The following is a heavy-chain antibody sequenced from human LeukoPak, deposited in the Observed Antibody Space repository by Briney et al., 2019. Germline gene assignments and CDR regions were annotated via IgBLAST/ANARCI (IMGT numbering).Heavy chain of an antibody. V-gene: IGHV3-15*01. CDR1: GFTFSHAW. D-gene: IGHD6-13*01. J-gene: IGHJ4*02. CDR3: NTVRGYTSARPLDY. CDR2: IRSKTDYETT. Sequence: GGSLRLSCAVSGFTFSHAWMSWVRQAPGKGLEWVGRIRSKTDYETTDYAAPVKGRFTISRDDSKSTLYLEMNSLKTEDTGVYYCNTVRGYTSARPLDYWGQGILVIVSS.